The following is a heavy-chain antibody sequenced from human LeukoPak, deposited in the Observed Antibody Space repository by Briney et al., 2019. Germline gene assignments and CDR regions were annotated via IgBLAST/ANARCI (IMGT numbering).Heavy chain of an antibody. CDR3: AKWGCSGSDCYPFDY. Sequence: PGGSLRLSCAPSEFTFSSYWMSWVRQVPGKGLEWVASINEDGSDEYYVDSVKGRFTISRDNAKNSLYLQMNSLRAEDTAVYYCAKWGCSGSDCYPFDYWGQGTLVTVSS. D-gene: IGHD2-21*02. CDR1: EFTFSSYW. J-gene: IGHJ4*02. CDR2: INEDGSDE. V-gene: IGHV3-7*03.